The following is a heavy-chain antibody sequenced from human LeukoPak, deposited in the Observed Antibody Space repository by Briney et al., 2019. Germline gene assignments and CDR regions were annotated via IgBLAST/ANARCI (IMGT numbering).Heavy chain of an antibody. CDR2: INAGNGNT. J-gene: IGHJ4*02. CDR1: GYTFTSYA. Sequence: ASVKVSCKASGYTFTSYAMHWVRQAPGQRLEWMGWINAGNGNTKYSQKFQGRVTITRDTSASTAYMELSSLRSEDTAVYYCARGSGIAAAGTLLLDYWGQGTLVTVSS. V-gene: IGHV1-3*01. CDR3: ARGSGIAAAGTLLLDY. D-gene: IGHD6-13*01.